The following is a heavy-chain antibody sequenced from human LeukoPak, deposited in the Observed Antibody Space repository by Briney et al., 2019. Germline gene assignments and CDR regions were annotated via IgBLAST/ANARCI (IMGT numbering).Heavy chain of an antibody. CDR2: INHSGST. CDR3: ARGRGYYDILTGYFPFGY. Sequence: PSETLSLTCAVYGVSFSGYYWRWIRQPPGKGLVWIGEINHSGSTNYNPSLKSRVTISVDTSKNQFSLKLSSVTAADTAVYYCARGRGYYDILTGYFPFGYWGQGTLVTVSS. V-gene: IGHV4-34*01. D-gene: IGHD3-9*01. J-gene: IGHJ4*02. CDR1: GVSFSGYY.